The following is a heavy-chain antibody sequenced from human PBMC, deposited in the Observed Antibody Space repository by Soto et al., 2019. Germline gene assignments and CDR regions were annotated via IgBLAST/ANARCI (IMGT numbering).Heavy chain of an antibody. D-gene: IGHD3-22*01. Sequence: EVKLVESGGGLVQPGGSLRLSCAASGFTFSTYEMNWVRQAPGKGLEWISYISSSGSAIYYADSVKGRFTISRDNAWNSLQRQMNSLRVEDTAVYYCARDGYDSSGDSEYFQYWGQGTLVTVSS. CDR3: ARDGYDSSGDSEYFQY. V-gene: IGHV3-48*03. J-gene: IGHJ1*01. CDR2: ISSSGSAI. CDR1: GFTFSTYE.